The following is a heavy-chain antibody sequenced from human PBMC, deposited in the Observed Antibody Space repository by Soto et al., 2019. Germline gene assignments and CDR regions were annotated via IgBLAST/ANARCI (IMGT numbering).Heavy chain of an antibody. J-gene: IGHJ5*02. D-gene: IGHD2-15*01. Sequence: SETLSLTCAVYGGSFSGYYWSWIRQPPGKGLEWIGEINHSGSTNYNPSLKSRVTISVDTSKNQFSLKLSSVTAADTAVYYCARGPLGYDAWGQGTLLTVSS. CDR2: INHSGST. CDR1: GGSFSGYY. CDR3: ARGPLGYDA. V-gene: IGHV4-34*01.